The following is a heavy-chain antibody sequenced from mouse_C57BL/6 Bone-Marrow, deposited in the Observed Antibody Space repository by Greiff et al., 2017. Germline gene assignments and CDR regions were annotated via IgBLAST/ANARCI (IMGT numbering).Heavy chain of an antibody. V-gene: IGHV1-26*01. CDR2: INPNNGGT. D-gene: IGHD1-1*01. CDR1: GYTFTDYY. Sequence: EVQLQQSGPELVKPGASVKISCKASGYTFTDYYMNWVKQSHGKSLEWIGDINPNNGGTSYNQKFKGKATLTVDKSFSTAYMELRSLTSVDSAVYYCARGAIITTVVATWKWYFDVWCTGTTVTVSS. CDR3: ARGAIITTVVATWKWYFDV. J-gene: IGHJ1*03.